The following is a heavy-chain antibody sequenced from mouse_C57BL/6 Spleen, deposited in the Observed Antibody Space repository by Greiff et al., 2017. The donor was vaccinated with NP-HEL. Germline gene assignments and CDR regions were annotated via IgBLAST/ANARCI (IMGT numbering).Heavy chain of an antibody. J-gene: IGHJ4*01. D-gene: IGHD2-2*01. CDR3: TREGGVTTNYYAMDY. CDR2: ISSGGDYI. Sequence: EVNLVESGEGLVKPGGSLKLSCAASGFTFSSYAMSWVRQTPEKRLEWVAYISSGGDYIYYADTVKGRFTISRDNARNTLYLQMSSLKSEDTAMYYCTREGGVTTNYYAMDYWGQGTSVTVSS. CDR1: GFTFSSYA. V-gene: IGHV5-9-1*02.